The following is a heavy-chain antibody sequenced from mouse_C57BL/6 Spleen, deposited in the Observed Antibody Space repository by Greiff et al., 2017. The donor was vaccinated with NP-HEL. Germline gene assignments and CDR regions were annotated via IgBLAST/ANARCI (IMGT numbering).Heavy chain of an antibody. CDR3: AREGSSGYWFAY. D-gene: IGHD3-2*02. Sequence: VQLKQSGPGLVKPSQSLSLTCSVTGYSITSGYYWNWIRQFPGNKLEWMGYISYDGSNNYNPSLKNRISITRDTSKNQFFLKLNSVTTEDTATYYCAREGSSGYWFAYWGQGTLVTVSA. CDR2: ISYDGSN. J-gene: IGHJ3*01. CDR1: GYSITSGYY. V-gene: IGHV3-6*01.